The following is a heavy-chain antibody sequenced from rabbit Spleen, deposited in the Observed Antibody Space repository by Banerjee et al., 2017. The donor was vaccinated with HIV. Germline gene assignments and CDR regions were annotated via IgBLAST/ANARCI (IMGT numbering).Heavy chain of an antibody. CDR1: GFTLSSYY. Sequence: QLKESGGGLVQPGGSLKLSCTASGFTLSSYYMNWVRQAPGKGLEWIGYIDPVFGITYYANWVNGRFSISRENAQNTVFLQLSSLTAADTATYFCAREAGYGGYGDANLWGQGTLVTVS. CDR3: AREAGYGGYGDANL. J-gene: IGHJ4*01. V-gene: IGHV1S7*01. D-gene: IGHD6-1*01. CDR2: IDPVFGIT.